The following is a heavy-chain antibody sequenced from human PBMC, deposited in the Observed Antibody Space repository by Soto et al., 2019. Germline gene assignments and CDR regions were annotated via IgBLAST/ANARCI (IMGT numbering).Heavy chain of an antibody. CDR1: GYTFTGYY. Sequence: ASVKVSCKASGYTFTGYYMHWVRQAPGQGLEWMGMINPSGGRTTYPQKFQGRVTMTGDTSTSTVYVELSSLRSDDTAVFYCAREKASTSLLTHYYYAMDVWGQGTTVTVSS. CDR2: INPSGGRT. V-gene: IGHV1-46*01. CDR3: AREKASTSLLTHYYYAMDV. J-gene: IGHJ6*02.